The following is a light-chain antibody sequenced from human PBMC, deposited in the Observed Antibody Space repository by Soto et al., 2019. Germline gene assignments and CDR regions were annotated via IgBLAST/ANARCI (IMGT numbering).Light chain of an antibody. CDR2: GAS. CDR3: QQYNKWPF. CDR1: QSVSSN. Sequence: EIVMTQSPATLSVSPGERATLSCRASQSVSSNLAWYQQKPGQAPRLLIYGASTRATGIPARFSGSGSGTEFTLTISSLQSEDFAVYYCQQYNKWPFFCQGTRLEIK. J-gene: IGKJ5*01. V-gene: IGKV3-15*01.